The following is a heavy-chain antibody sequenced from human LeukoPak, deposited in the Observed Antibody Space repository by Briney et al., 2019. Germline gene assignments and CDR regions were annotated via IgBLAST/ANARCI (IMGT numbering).Heavy chain of an antibody. CDR1: GGSISSSTYY. V-gene: IGHV4-39*01. Sequence: SETLSLTCTVSGGSISSSTYYWGWIRQPPGKGLEWIGSIYYSGSTYYNPSLKSRVTISVDTSKNQFSLKLSSVTAADTAVYYCARLFESYDFWSGYYTAGDYYYGMDVWGQGTTVTVSS. J-gene: IGHJ6*02. CDR2: IYYSGST. CDR3: ARLFESYDFWSGYYTAGDYYYGMDV. D-gene: IGHD3-3*01.